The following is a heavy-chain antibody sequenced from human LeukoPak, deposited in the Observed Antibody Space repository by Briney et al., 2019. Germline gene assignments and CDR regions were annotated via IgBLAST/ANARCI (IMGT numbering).Heavy chain of an antibody. CDR1: GFTFSNYN. V-gene: IGHV3-48*01. CDR2: ISSSSNII. Sequence: GGSLRLSCAASGFTFSNYNMNWVRQPPRKGLQWVSYISSSSNIIYYADSVKGRFTISRDNAKNSLFLRMNSLRAEDTAVYYCARDFARDFTIDYWGQGTLVTVSS. J-gene: IGHJ4*02. CDR3: ARDFARDFTIDY. D-gene: IGHD3-10*01.